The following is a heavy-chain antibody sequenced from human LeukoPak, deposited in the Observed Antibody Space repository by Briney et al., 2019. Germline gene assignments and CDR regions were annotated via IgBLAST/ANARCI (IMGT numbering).Heavy chain of an antibody. J-gene: IGHJ4*02. Sequence: PSETLSLTCAVYGGSFSGYYWSWIRQPPGKGLEWIGEINHSGSTNYNPSLKSRVTISVDTSKNQLSLKLSSVTAADTAVYYCAREGSSGYYYDFDYWGQGTLVTVSS. CDR1: GGSFSGYY. V-gene: IGHV4-34*01. CDR2: INHSGST. CDR3: AREGSSGYYYDFDY. D-gene: IGHD3-22*01.